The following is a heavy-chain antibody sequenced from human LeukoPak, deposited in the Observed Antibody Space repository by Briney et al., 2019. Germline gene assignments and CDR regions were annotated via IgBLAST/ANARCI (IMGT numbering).Heavy chain of an antibody. CDR3: ARETTVIREWYFDL. Sequence: GGSLRLSCAASGLTLSNYWMHWVRQGPRKGLEWVSRMNSDGSGTSYADSVRGRFTISRDNAKNTLYLQMNSLRAEDTAVYYCARETTVIREWYFDLWGRGTLVTVAS. J-gene: IGHJ2*01. V-gene: IGHV3-74*01. CDR2: MNSDGSGT. CDR1: GLTLSNYW. D-gene: IGHD4-17*01.